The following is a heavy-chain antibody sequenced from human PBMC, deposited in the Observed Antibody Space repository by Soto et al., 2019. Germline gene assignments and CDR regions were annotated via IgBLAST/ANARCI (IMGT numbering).Heavy chain of an antibody. D-gene: IGHD4-4*01. V-gene: IGHV1-69*02. CDR1: GGTFSSYT. CDR3: ARSFHYSNWFDP. CDR2: IIPILGIA. Sequence: QVQLVQSGAEVKKPGSSVKVSCKASGGTFSSYTISWVRQAPGQGLEWMGRIIPILGIANYAQKFQGRVTITADKSTSTAYMELSSLRSEDTAVYYCARSFHYSNWFDPWGQGTLVTVSS. J-gene: IGHJ5*02.